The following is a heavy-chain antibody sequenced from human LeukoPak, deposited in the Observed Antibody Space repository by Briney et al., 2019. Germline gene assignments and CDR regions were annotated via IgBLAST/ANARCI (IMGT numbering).Heavy chain of an antibody. V-gene: IGHV3-23*01. Sequence: GGSLRLSCAASGFTFSSYSMNWVRQAPGKGLEWVSVISGSGDRAYYGDTVKGRFSISRDNSKNTVYLQMNSLRVEDTAIYYCAKGSSSWYVAGWFDSWGQGTLVTVSS. CDR3: AKGSSSWYVAGWFDS. D-gene: IGHD6-13*01. CDR2: ISGSGDRA. CDR1: GFTFSSYS. J-gene: IGHJ5*01.